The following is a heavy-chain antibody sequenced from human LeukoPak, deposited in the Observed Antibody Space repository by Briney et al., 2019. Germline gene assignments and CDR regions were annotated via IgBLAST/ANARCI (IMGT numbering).Heavy chain of an antibody. CDR3: ARLGYCSSTSCYEHWFDP. J-gene: IGHJ5*02. Sequence: SETLSLTCTVSDGSISSYYWSWIRQPPGKGLEWIGYIYYSGSANYNPSLKSRVTISVDTSKNQFSLKLSSVTAADTAVYYCARLGYCSSTSCYEHWFDPWGQGTLVTVSS. D-gene: IGHD2-2*03. V-gene: IGHV4-59*08. CDR1: DGSISSYY. CDR2: IYYSGSA.